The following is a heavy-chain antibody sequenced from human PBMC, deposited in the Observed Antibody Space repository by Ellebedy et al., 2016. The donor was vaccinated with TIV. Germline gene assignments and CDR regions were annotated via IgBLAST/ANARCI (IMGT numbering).Heavy chain of an antibody. V-gene: IGHV3-7*03. J-gene: IGHJ4*02. Sequence: PGGSLRLSCAASGFTFSSYWMSWVRQAPGKGLEWVANIKQDGGEKYYVDSVKGRFTISRDNAKNSLYLQMNSLRAEDKAVYYCAKTGYSRERGYFDYWGQGTLVTVSS. D-gene: IGHD6-13*01. CDR3: AKTGYSRERGYFDY. CDR2: IKQDGGEK. CDR1: GFTFSSYW.